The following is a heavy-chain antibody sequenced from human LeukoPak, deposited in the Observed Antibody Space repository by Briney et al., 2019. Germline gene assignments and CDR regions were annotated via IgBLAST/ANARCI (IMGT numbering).Heavy chain of an antibody. CDR3: ASRSNYFDQ. CDR1: GGSISSDTDY. Sequence: SETLSLTCTVSGGSISSDTDYWSWIRQHPGRGLEWIGYIHYSGSTYYNPSLKSRVTISVDTSENQFSLKLRSVTAADTAVYNCASRSNYFDQWGQGTLVTVSS. J-gene: IGHJ4*02. CDR2: IHYSGST. V-gene: IGHV4-31*03.